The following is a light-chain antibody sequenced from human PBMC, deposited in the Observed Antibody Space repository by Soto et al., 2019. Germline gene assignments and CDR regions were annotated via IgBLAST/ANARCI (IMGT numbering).Light chain of an antibody. CDR2: GAS. Sequence: EIVLTQSPGTLSLSPGERATLSCRASQSVSSSYLAWYQQKPGQAPRLLIYGASSRATGIPDRFSGSGSGTDFTLTISRLEPEGFAVYYCQQYGSSWTFGQGT. J-gene: IGKJ1*01. CDR1: QSVSSSY. V-gene: IGKV3-20*01. CDR3: QQYGSSWT.